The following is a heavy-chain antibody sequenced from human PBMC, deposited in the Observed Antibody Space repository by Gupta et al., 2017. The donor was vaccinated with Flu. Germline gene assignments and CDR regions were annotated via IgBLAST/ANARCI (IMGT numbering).Heavy chain of an antibody. CDR2: ISGSGGST. V-gene: IGHV3-23*01. D-gene: IGHD2-2*01. Sequence: ISGSGGSTYYADSVKGRFTISRDNSKNTLYLQMNSLRAEDTAVYYCAKGRRPGCSSTSCHRGPNYYYYYMDVWGKGTTVTVSS. CDR3: AKGRRPGCSSTSCHRGPNYYYYYMDV. J-gene: IGHJ6*03.